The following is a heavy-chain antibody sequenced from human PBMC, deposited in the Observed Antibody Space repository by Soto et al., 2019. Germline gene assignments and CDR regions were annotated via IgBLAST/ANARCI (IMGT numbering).Heavy chain of an antibody. D-gene: IGHD2-15*01. CDR2: ISYDGSNK. Sequence: GGSLRLSCAASGFTFSSYGMHWVRQAPGKGLEWVAVISYDGSNKYYADSVKGRFTISRDNSKNTLYLQMNSLRAEGTAVYYCAKDLEGYYCSGGSCYRDGMDVWGQGITVTVSS. J-gene: IGHJ6*02. CDR3: AKDLEGYYCSGGSCYRDGMDV. V-gene: IGHV3-30*18. CDR1: GFTFSSYG.